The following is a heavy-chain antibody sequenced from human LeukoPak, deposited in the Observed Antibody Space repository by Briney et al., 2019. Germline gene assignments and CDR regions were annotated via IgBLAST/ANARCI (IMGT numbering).Heavy chain of an antibody. CDR1: GFTFSSYS. J-gene: IGHJ4*02. CDR3: ARDRSIFFSSSSIYFDY. D-gene: IGHD6-6*01. V-gene: IGHV3-21*01. CDR2: ISSSSSYI. Sequence: GGSLRLSCAASGFTFSSYSMNWVRQAPGKGLEWVSSISSSSSYIYYADSVKGRFTISRDNAKNSLYLQMNSLRAEDTAVYYCARDRSIFFSSSSIYFDYWGQGTLVTVSS.